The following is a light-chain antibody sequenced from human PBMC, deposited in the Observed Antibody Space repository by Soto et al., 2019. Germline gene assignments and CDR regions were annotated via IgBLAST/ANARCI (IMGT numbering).Light chain of an antibody. Sequence: AIQMTQSPSSLSASVGDRVTITCRASQGIRNDLGWYQQKPGKAPKLLIYAASSLQSGVPSRFSGSGSGTDFTLTISSPQPEYFATYYCLQDYNYPWTFGQGTKVEIK. CDR3: LQDYNYPWT. J-gene: IGKJ1*01. CDR1: QGIRND. V-gene: IGKV1-6*01. CDR2: AAS.